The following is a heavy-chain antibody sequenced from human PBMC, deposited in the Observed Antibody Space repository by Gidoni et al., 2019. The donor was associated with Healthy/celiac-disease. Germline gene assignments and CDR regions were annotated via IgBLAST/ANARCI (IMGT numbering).Heavy chain of an antibody. CDR1: GFTFSSYA. CDR3: AREPRAVALDY. Sequence: QVQLVESGGGVVQPGRSLRLSCAASGFTFSSYAMHWVRQAPGKGLEWVAVISYDGSNKYYADSVKGRCTISRDNSKNTLYLQMNSLRAEDTAVYYCAREPRAVALDYWGQGTLVTVSS. J-gene: IGHJ4*02. CDR2: ISYDGSNK. V-gene: IGHV3-30-3*01. D-gene: IGHD6-19*01.